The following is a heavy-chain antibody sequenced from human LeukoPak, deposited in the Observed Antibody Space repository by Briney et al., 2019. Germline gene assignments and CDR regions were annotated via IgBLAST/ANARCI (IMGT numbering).Heavy chain of an antibody. CDR1: GGCISSSSYY. CDR3: ARDSLHTYDSSGYYYLNRFDP. CDR2: IYYSGST. J-gene: IGHJ5*02. Sequence: SETLSLTCTVSGGCISSSSYYWGWISQPPGKGLEWIGSIYYSGSTYYNPSLKSRVTISVDTSKNQFSLKLSSVTAADTAVYYCARDSLHTYDSSGYYYLNRFDPWGQGTLVTVSS. D-gene: IGHD3-22*01. V-gene: IGHV4-39*07.